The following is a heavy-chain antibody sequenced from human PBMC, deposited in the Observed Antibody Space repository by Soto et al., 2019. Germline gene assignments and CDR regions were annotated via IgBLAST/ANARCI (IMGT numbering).Heavy chain of an antibody. J-gene: IGHJ6*02. CDR1: GGSVSSGSYY. Sequence: LSLTCTVSGGSVSSGSYYWSWIRQPPGKGLEWIGYIYYSGSTNYNPSLKSRVTISVDTSKNQFSLKLSSVTAADTAVYYCARDGTPGDYGMDVWGQGTTVTVSS. CDR3: ARDGTPGDYGMDV. D-gene: IGHD1-26*01. CDR2: IYYSGST. V-gene: IGHV4-61*01.